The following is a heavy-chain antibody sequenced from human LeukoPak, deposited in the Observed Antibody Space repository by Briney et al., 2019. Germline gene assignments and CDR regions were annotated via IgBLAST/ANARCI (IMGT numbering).Heavy chain of an antibody. J-gene: IGHJ4*02. CDR2: IKQDGSEK. CDR1: GFTFSSYW. CDR3: AKDSSMGDGYNSPLGY. Sequence: GGSLRLSCAASGFTFSSYWMSWVRQAPGKGLEWVANIKQDGSEKYYVDSVKGRFTISRDNAKNSLYLQMNSLRAEDTAVYYCAKDSSMGDGYNSPLGYWGQGTLVTVSS. D-gene: IGHD5-24*01. V-gene: IGHV3-7*01.